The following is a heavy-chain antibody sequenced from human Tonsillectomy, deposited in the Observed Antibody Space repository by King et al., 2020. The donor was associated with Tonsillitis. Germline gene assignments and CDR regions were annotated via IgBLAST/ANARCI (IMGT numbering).Heavy chain of an antibody. CDR2: IFDNGNT. V-gene: IGHV4-59*01. J-gene: IGHJ3*01. CDR1: GGSISSYH. Sequence: VQLQESGPGLVKPSETLSLTCTVSGGSISSYHWSWIRQPPGKGLEWFGYIFDNGNTNYNPSLKSRVTMSVDTSKNPFSLRLGSVTAADTAVYYCARGPNGGNLLFHVWGQGTMVTVSS. D-gene: IGHD4-23*01. CDR3: ARGPNGGNLLFHV.